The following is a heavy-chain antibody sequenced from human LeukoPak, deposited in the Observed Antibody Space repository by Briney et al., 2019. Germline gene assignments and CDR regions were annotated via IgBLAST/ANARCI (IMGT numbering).Heavy chain of an antibody. CDR2: ISSSSSTT. CDR1: GFTFSSYS. J-gene: IGHJ4*02. CDR3: ARGDFWSGYGPWYYFDY. D-gene: IGHD3-3*01. Sequence: PGGSLRLSCAASGFTFSSYSMNWVRQAPGKGLEWVSYISSSSSTTYYADSVKGRFTISRDNAKNSLYLQMNSLRAEDTAVYYCARGDFWSGYGPWYYFDYWGQGTLVTVSS. V-gene: IGHV3-48*04.